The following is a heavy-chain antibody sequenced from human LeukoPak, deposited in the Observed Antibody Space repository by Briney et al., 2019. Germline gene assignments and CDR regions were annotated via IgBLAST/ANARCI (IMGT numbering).Heavy chain of an antibody. CDR2: MSYDGNNK. CDR1: GFTFSTYV. CDR3: TKESGLSGSYYRAFDY. J-gene: IGHJ4*02. V-gene: IGHV3-30*18. D-gene: IGHD1-26*01. Sequence: PGGSLRLSCATSGFTFSTYVMHWVRQAPGKGLEWVAVMSYDGNNKYYVDSVKGRFTISRDNSKNTVYLQMNSLRAEDTAVYYCTKESGLSGSYYRAFDYWGQGTLVTVSS.